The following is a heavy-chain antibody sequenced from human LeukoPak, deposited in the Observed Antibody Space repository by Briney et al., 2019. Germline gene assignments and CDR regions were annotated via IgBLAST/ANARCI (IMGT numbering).Heavy chain of an antibody. J-gene: IGHJ5*02. CDR3: ARAGGYCSSTSCRYNWFDP. V-gene: IGHV3-7*01. CDR1: GFTFSSYW. CDR2: IKQDGSEK. Sequence: PGGSLRLSCAASGFTFSSYWMSWVRQAPGKGLEWVANIKQDGSEKYYVDSVKGRFTISRDNAKNSLYPQMNSLRAEDTAVYYCARAGGYCSSTSCRYNWFDPWGQGTLVTVSS. D-gene: IGHD2-2*03.